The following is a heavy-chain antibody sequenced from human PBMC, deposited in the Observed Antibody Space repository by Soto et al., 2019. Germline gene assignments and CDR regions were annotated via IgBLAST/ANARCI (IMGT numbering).Heavy chain of an antibody. Sequence: GASVKVSCKASGYTFTGYYMHWVRQAPGHGLEWMGWINPNSGGTNYAQKFQGRVTMTRDTSISTAYMELSRLRSDDTAVYYCARGSGEVGGSGYGMDVWGQGTTVTVSS. CDR3: ARGSGEVGGSGYGMDV. D-gene: IGHD2-15*01. CDR2: INPNSGGT. V-gene: IGHV1-2*02. CDR1: GYTFTGYY. J-gene: IGHJ6*02.